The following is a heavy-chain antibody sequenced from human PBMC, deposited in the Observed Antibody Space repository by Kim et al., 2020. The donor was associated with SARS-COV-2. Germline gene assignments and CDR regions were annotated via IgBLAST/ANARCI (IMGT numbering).Heavy chain of an antibody. V-gene: IGHV4-34*01. CDR1: GGSFSGYY. Sequence: SETLSLTCAVYGGSFSGYYWSWIRQPPGKGLEWIGEINHSGSTNYNPSLKSRVTISVDTSKNQFSLKLSSVTAADTAVYYCARGAVELLGWYFDLWGRGTLVTVSS. CDR3: ARGAVELLGWYFDL. CDR2: INHSGST. J-gene: IGHJ2*01. D-gene: IGHD1-26*01.